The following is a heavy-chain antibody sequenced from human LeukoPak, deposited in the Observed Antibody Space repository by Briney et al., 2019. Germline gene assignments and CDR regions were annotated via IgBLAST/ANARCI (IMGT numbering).Heavy chain of an antibody. D-gene: IGHD3-22*01. Sequence: GGSLRLSCAASGFTFSSYGMHWVRQAPGKGLEWVAVISYDGSNKYYADSVKGRFTISRDNSKNTLYLQMNSLRAEDTAMYYCARGGDYYYDSSGYYSPVDYWGQGTLVTVSS. CDR3: ARGGDYYYDSSGYYSPVDY. J-gene: IGHJ4*02. V-gene: IGHV3-30*03. CDR1: GFTFSSYG. CDR2: ISYDGSNK.